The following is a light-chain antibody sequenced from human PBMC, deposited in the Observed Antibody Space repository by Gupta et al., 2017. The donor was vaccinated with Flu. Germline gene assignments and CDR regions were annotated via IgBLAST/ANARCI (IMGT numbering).Light chain of an antibody. CDR3: MQARHIPYT. Sequence: DLVMTQSPLSLPVTPGEPASISCTSSQSLLHSNGYNYLDWYLQKPGQSPQLLIYLASSRASGVPDRFSGSGSGTDFTLTISRVEAEDVGIYYCMQARHIPYTFGQGTRLEI. V-gene: IGKV2-28*01. J-gene: IGKJ2*01. CDR1: QSLLHSNGYNY. CDR2: LAS.